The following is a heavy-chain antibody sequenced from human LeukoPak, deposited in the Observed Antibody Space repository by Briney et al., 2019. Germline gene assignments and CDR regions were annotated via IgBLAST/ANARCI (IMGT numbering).Heavy chain of an antibody. CDR1: GFTFSSYW. CDR3: ARVDGYCSSTSCHAGWFDP. Sequence: GGSLRLSCAASGFTFSSYWMHWVRQATGKGLVWVSRINSDGSSTSYADSVKGRFTISRDNAKNTLYLQMNSLRAEDTAVYYCARVDGYCSSTSCHAGWFDPWGQGTLVTVSS. CDR2: INSDGSST. V-gene: IGHV3-74*01. J-gene: IGHJ5*02. D-gene: IGHD2-2*03.